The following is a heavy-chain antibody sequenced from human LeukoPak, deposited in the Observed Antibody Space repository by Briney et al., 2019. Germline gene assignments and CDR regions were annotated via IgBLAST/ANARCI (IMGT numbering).Heavy chain of an antibody. V-gene: IGHV3-23*01. CDR1: TFNFGLYV. CDR3: SKDGNPGIVGPTKDYFDY. Sequence: GGSLRLSCEASTFNFGLYVMTWARQAPGKGLEWVSGISGGGLSTYYADSVKGRFTISRDNSKNTLNLQMNSLRAEDTAVYYCSKDGNPGIVGPTKDYFDYWGQGTLVTVSS. D-gene: IGHD1-26*01. CDR2: ISGGGLST. J-gene: IGHJ4*02.